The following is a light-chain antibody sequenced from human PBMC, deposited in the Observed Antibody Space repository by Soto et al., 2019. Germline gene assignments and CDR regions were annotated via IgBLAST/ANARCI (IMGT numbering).Light chain of an antibody. CDR1: SSDVGGYNY. CDR3: SSYTISSTLPSV. V-gene: IGLV2-14*03. CDR2: DVS. Sequence: QSVLTQPASVSGSPGQSITISCTGTSSDVGGYNYVSWYQQHPGKAPKLMIYDVSNRPSGVSNRVSGSKSGNTASLTISGLQAEDEAEYYCSSYTISSTLPSVFGPGTTLTVL. J-gene: IGLJ1*01.